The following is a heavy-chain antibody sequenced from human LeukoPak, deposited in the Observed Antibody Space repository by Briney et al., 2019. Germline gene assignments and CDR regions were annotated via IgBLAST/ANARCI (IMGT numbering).Heavy chain of an antibody. D-gene: IGHD2-2*01. CDR3: AKETCSSTSCYEGDYYYYGMDV. CDR2: ISGSGGST. J-gene: IGHJ6*02. V-gene: IGHV3-23*01. Sequence: GASLRLSCAASGFTFSSYAMSWVRQAPGKGLEWVSAISGSGGSTYYADSVKGWFTISRDNSKNTLYLQMNSLRAEDTAVYYCAKETCSSTSCYEGDYYYYGMDVWGQGTTVTVSS. CDR1: GFTFSSYA.